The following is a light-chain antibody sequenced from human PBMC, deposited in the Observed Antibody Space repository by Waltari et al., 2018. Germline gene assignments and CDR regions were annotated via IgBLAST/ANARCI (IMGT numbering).Light chain of an antibody. CDR2: DVH. CDR3: SSYTSRNSWV. J-gene: IGLJ3*02. CDR1: SNDIGGFNY. V-gene: IGLV2-14*03. Sequence: QSALIQPASVSGSPGQSITLSCTGTSNDIGGFNYVCWYQQHPGKAPTLLIHDVHNRPSGVSDRFSGSKSGNTASLSISGLQAEDEADYYCSSYTSRNSWVFGGGTKLTVL.